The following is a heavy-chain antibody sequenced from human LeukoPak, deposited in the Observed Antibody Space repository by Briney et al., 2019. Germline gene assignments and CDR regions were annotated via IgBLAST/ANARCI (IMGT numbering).Heavy chain of an antibody. D-gene: IGHD1-1*01. CDR3: TRDVNWIFFDY. CDR1: GFTFSSYG. J-gene: IGHJ4*02. CDR2: ISYDGSNK. Sequence: PGGSLRLSCAASGFTFSSYGMHWVRQAPGKGLEGVAVISYDGSNKYYADSVKGRFTVSRDNAKNTLYLQLNSVRAEDTAVYYCTRDVNWIFFDYWGQGALVTVSS. V-gene: IGHV3-30*03.